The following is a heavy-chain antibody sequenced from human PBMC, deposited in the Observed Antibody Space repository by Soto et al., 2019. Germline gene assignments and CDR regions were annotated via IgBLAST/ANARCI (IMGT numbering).Heavy chain of an antibody. Sequence: QVQLVQSGAEVKKPGSSVKVSCKASGGTFSSYAISWVRQAPGQGLEWMGGIIPIFGTANYAQKFQGRVKTTADESTRTAYMERSSLRSEDTAVYYCARHVPAAGYDYGMDVGGQGTTVTVSS. CDR2: IIPIFGTA. D-gene: IGHD2-2*01. CDR3: ARHVPAAGYDYGMDV. J-gene: IGHJ6*02. V-gene: IGHV1-69*12. CDR1: GGTFSSYA.